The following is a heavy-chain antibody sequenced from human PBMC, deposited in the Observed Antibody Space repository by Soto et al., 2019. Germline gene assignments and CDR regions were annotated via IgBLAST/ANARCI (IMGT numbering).Heavy chain of an antibody. Sequence: YETLCLGCSVYGGSFSGYYWSWIRQPPGKGWEWIGYIYYSGSTNYNPSLKSRVTISVDTSKNQFSLKLSSVTAADTAVYYCARVYYEDYFDYWGQGTLVTVS. D-gene: IGHD2-8*01. J-gene: IGHJ4*02. V-gene: IGHV4-59*01. CDR2: IYYSGST. CDR3: ARVYYEDYFDY. CDR1: GGSFSGYY.